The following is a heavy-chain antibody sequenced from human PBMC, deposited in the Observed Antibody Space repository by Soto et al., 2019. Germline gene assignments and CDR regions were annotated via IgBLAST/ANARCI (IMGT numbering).Heavy chain of an antibody. J-gene: IGHJ5*02. D-gene: IGHD3-3*01. CDR2: ISSSSSTI. Sequence: EVQVVESGGVLVQPGGSLRLSCEASGFTFSSNSMNWVRQAPGKGLEWISYISSSSSTIYADSVKGRFTISRDNAKNSLYLQMNSLRDEDTAVYYCARVIWSGHLTSDLWGQGTLVTVSS. CDR3: ARVIWSGHLTSDL. V-gene: IGHV3-48*02. CDR1: GFTFSSNS.